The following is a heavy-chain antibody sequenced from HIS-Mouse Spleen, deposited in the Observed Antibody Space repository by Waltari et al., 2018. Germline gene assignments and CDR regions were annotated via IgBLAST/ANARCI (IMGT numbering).Heavy chain of an antibody. V-gene: IGHV3-11*01. CDR2: ISSSGSTI. CDR3: ARTVVAGGPLEY. CDR1: GFTFSAYY. J-gene: IGHJ4*02. Sequence: QVQLVESGGGLVKPGGSLRLSCAASGFTFSAYYMSWIRQATGKGLDGVSYISSSGSTIYYADSVKGRFTISRDNAKNSLYLQMNSLRAEDTAVYYCARTVVAGGPLEYWGQGTLVTVSS. D-gene: IGHD2-15*01.